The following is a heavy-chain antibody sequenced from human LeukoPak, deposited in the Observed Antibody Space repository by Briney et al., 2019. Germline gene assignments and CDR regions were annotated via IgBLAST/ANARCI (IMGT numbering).Heavy chain of an antibody. J-gene: IGHJ6*03. CDR2: INPSGGGT. CDR3: ARDQTSDCDYMDV. V-gene: IGHV1-46*01. D-gene: IGHD3/OR15-3a*01. Sequence: GASVKVSCKASGYTFVSYYIHWVRQAPGQGLEWLGIINPSGGGTSYAQKFQGRVTMTRDISTRTVYMELSSLRSEDTAVYYCARDQTSDCDYMDVWGTGTTVTVSS. CDR1: GYTFVSYY.